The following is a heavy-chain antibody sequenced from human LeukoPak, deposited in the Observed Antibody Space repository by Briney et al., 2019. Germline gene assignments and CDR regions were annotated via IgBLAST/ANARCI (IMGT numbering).Heavy chain of an antibody. CDR1: GFTFSSYW. CDR3: ARDGGYYDYVWGSYRYTLPGY. D-gene: IGHD3-16*02. J-gene: IGHJ4*02. CDR2: IKQDGSEK. Sequence: GGSLRLSCAASGFTFSSYWMSWVRQAPGKGLEWVANIKQDGSEKYYVDSVKGRFTISRDNAKNSLYLQMSSLRSEDTAVYYCARDGGYYDYVWGSYRYTLPGYWGQGTLVTVSS. V-gene: IGHV3-7*03.